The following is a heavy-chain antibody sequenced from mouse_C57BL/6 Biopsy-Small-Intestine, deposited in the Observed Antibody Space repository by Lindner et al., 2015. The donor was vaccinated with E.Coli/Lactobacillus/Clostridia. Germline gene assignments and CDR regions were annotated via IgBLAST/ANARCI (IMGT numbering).Heavy chain of an antibody. V-gene: IGHV1-84*02. D-gene: IGHD2-12*01. CDR1: GYTFINYY. J-gene: IGHJ3*01. CDR3: ARGISTNPVNSFDI. Sequence: SVKVSCKTSGYTFINYYLHWVRQAPEQGLQWVGWINPNSGATNYAQVFEGRVTMTRDKSISTAYMELTSLTSDDTAVYSCARGISTNPVNSFDIWGQGTMVHVSS. CDR2: INPNSGAT.